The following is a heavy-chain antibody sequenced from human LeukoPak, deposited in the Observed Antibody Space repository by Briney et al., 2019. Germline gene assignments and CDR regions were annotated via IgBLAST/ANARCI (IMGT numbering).Heavy chain of an antibody. V-gene: IGHV5-51*01. Sequence: GESLQISCQGSGYSFTSYWIGWVRQMPGKGLGWMGIIYPGDSDTRYSPSFQGQVTISAVKSISTAYLQWSSLKASDTAMYYCARRDSSGWYYFDYWGQGTLVTVSS. J-gene: IGHJ4*02. CDR1: GYSFTSYW. CDR2: IYPGDSDT. D-gene: IGHD6-19*01. CDR3: ARRDSSGWYYFDY.